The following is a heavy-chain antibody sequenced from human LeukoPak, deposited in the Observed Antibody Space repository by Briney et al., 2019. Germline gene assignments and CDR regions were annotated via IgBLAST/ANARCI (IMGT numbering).Heavy chain of an antibody. CDR1: GYSISSGSY. D-gene: IGHD2-15*01. CDR2: SHHSGDT. V-gene: IGHV4-38-2*02. Sequence: PSETLSLTCTVSGYSISSGSYWGWIRQPPGKGLEWIGSSHHSGDTYYNPSLKSRVTISVDTSKNQFSLKLNSVAAADTAVYYCARRQQYDCSGGTCYYFDYWGQGTLVTVSS. J-gene: IGHJ4*02. CDR3: ARRQQYDCSGGTCYYFDY.